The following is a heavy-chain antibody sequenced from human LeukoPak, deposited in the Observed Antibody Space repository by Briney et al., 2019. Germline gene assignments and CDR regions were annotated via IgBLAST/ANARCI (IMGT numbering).Heavy chain of an antibody. J-gene: IGHJ4*02. CDR2: IHHSGGAT. CDR3: VKGGGGFNPFDS. D-gene: IGHD2-15*01. V-gene: IGHV3-23*01. Sequence: GGSLRLSCAASGFNFGAYAMNWVRQAPGKGLEWVSVIHHSGGATYYADSVKGRFTISRDNSKNTLYLQMNGLRVGDTAVYYCVKGGGGFNPFDSWGQGTLVTVSS. CDR1: GFNFGAYA.